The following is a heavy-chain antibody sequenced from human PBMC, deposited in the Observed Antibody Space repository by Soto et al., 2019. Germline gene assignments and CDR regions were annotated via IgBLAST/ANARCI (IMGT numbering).Heavy chain of an antibody. CDR2: ISSSGSTI. Sequence: GGSLRLSCAASGFTFSDYYMSWIRQAPGKGLEWVSYISSSGSTIYYADSVKGRFTISRDNAKNSLYLQMNSLRAEDTAVYYCARDKVPGCTNGVCQTNYWGQGTLVTVSS. CDR1: GFTFSDYY. V-gene: IGHV3-11*01. D-gene: IGHD2-8*01. J-gene: IGHJ4*02. CDR3: ARDKVPGCTNGVCQTNY.